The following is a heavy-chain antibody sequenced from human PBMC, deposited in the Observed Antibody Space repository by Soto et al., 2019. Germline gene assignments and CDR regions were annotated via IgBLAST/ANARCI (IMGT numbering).Heavy chain of an antibody. CDR2: IYHSGST. J-gene: IGHJ6*02. Sequence: SETLSLTCAVSGGSISSSNWWSWVRQPPGKGLEWIGEIYHSGSTNYNPSLKSRVTISVDKSKNQFSLKLSSVTAADTAVYDCARDRDVVVRAFIGYYGMDVWGQGTTVTVPS. CDR1: GGSISSSNW. CDR3: ARDRDVVVRAFIGYYGMDV. V-gene: IGHV4-4*02. D-gene: IGHD2-2*01.